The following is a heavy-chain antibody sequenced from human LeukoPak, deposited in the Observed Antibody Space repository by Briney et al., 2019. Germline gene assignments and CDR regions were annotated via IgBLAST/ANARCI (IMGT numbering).Heavy chain of an antibody. V-gene: IGHV4-4*07. D-gene: IGHD3-10*01. CDR1: GGSISSYY. CDR3: ARVALWFGELTHYFDY. J-gene: IGHJ4*02. CDR2: IYTSGST. Sequence: PSETLSLTCTVSGGSISSYYWSWIRQPAGKGLEWIGRIYTSGSTNYNPSLKSRVTMSVDTSKNQFSLNLSSVTAADTAVYYCARVALWFGELTHYFDYWGQGTLVTVSS.